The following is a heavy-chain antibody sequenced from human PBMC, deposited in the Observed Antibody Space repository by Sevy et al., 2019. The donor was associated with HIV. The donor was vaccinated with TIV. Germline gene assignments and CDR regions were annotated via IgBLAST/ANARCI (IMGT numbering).Heavy chain of an antibody. CDR1: GFTFSSYS. CDR2: ISSSPTVI. J-gene: IGHJ4*02. V-gene: IGHV3-48*02. D-gene: IGHD5-12*01. CDR3: VRGPGYYFDH. Sequence: GGSLRLSCIASGFTFSSYSMNWVRQAPGKGLEWVSFISSSPTVIYYADSVKGRFTPSRDNAENSVYLQMNSLRDEDTAVYYSVRGPGYYFDHWGQGTLVTVSS.